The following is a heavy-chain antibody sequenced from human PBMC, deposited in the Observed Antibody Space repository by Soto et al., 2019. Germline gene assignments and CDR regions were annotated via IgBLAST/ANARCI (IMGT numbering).Heavy chain of an antibody. Sequence: GGSLRLSCAASGFTVSSNYMSWVRQAPGKGLECVSAISDSGGSTYYANSVKGRFSISRDNSKNTLYLQMNSLRAEDTAVYYCAKSSSNYFYYYYMDVWGKGTTVTVSS. D-gene: IGHD3-16*02. CDR1: GFTVSSNY. CDR2: ISDSGGST. CDR3: AKSSSNYFYYYYMDV. V-gene: IGHV3-23*01. J-gene: IGHJ6*03.